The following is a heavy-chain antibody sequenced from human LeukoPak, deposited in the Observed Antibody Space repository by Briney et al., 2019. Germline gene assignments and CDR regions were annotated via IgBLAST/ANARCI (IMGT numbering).Heavy chain of an antibody. CDR3: ARQETTVTYVY. V-gene: IGHV4-39*01. J-gene: IGHJ4*02. D-gene: IGHD4-4*01. CDR2: IYYSGST. CDR1: GGSISSSSYY. Sequence: PSETLSLTCTVSGGSISSSSYYWGWIRQPPGKGLEWIGSIYYSGSTYYNPSLKSRVTISVDTSKNQFSLKLSSVTAADTAVYYCARQETTVTYVYWGQGTLVTVSS.